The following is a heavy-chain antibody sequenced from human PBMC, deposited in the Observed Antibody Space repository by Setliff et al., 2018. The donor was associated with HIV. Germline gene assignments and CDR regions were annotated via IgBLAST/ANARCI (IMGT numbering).Heavy chain of an antibody. J-gene: IGHJ6*03. Sequence: LSLTCTVSGGSISRGDYYWNWIRQPAGKGLEWIGHIYTSGSTSGSANYNPSLKSRVTISVDTSKNQFSLKLSSVTAADTAVYYCARDRHSSSWYGDYYYYYMDVWGKGTTVTVSS. CDR3: ARDRHSSSWYGDYYYYYMDV. V-gene: IGHV4-61*09. D-gene: IGHD6-13*01. CDR1: GGSISRGDYY. CDR2: IYTSGSTSGSA.